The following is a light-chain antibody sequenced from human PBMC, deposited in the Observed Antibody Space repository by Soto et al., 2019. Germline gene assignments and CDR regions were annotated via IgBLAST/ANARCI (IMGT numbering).Light chain of an antibody. CDR1: QSVSRSY. J-gene: IGKJ1*01. CDR2: GAS. V-gene: IGKV3-20*01. Sequence: EIVLTQSPGTLSLSPGERATLSCRASQSVSRSYLAWYQQKLGQAPRLLIYGASSRATGIPDRLSGSGSGTDFTLTISRLEPEDFAVYYCQQYDSSPWTFGQGTKVDIK. CDR3: QQYDSSPWT.